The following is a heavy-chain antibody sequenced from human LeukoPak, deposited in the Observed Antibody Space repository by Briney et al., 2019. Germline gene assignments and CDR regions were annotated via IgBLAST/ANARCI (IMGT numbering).Heavy chain of an antibody. D-gene: IGHD3-10*01. V-gene: IGHV4-34*01. CDR2: INHSGST. CDR1: GGSFSGYY. Sequence: SETLSLTCAVYGGSFSGYYWSWIRQPPGKGLEWIGEINHSGSTNYNPSLKSRVTISVDTSKNQFSLQLSYVTAADTAVYYCAELGSTMVVGVWGKGTTVTISS. J-gene: IGHJ6*04. CDR3: AELGSTMVVGV.